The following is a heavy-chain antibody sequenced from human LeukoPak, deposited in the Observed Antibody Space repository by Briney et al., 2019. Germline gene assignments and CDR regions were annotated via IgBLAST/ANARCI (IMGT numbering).Heavy chain of an antibody. D-gene: IGHD2-8*01. Sequence: PSETLSLTCTVSGYSISSSYYWGWIRQPPGKGLEWIGSINHSGTTYYNPSLQSRVTISVDTSKNQFSLKLSSVTAADTAVYYCARDNVPGYFDYWGQGTLVTVSS. CDR3: ARDNVPGYFDY. J-gene: IGHJ4*02. CDR1: GYSISSSYY. V-gene: IGHV4-38-2*02. CDR2: INHSGTT.